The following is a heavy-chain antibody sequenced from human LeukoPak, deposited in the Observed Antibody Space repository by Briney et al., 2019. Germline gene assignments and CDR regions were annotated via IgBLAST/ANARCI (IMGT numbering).Heavy chain of an antibody. Sequence: PSETLSLTCTVSGGSINSYYWSWIRQPPGKGLEWIGYIYYSGSTNYNPSLKSRVTVSVDTPKNQFSLKLSSVTAADTAVYYCASHWVGSGRHFDDWGQGTLVTVSS. CDR2: IYYSGST. V-gene: IGHV4-59*08. CDR3: ASHWVGSGRHFDD. CDR1: GGSINSYY. D-gene: IGHD1-26*01. J-gene: IGHJ4*02.